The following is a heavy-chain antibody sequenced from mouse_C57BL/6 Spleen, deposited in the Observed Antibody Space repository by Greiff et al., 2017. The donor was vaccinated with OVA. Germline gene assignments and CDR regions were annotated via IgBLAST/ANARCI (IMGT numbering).Heavy chain of an antibody. V-gene: IGHV1-50*01. CDR2: IDPSDSYT. CDR1: GYTFTSYW. D-gene: IGHD6-1*01. CDR3: ARKAGYYFDY. Sequence: VQLKQPGAELVKPGASVKLSCKASGYTFTSYWMQWVKQRPGQGLEWIGEIDPSDSYTNYNQKFKGKATLTVDTSSSTAYMQLSSLTSEDSAVYYCARKAGYYFDYWGQGTTLTVSS. J-gene: IGHJ2*01.